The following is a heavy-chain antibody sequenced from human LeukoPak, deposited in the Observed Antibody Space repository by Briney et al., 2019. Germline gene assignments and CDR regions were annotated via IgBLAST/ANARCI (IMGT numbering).Heavy chain of an antibody. CDR3: ARTELTYGDYDEGYYFDY. V-gene: IGHV2-70*01. Sequence: SGPALVKPTQTLTLTCTFSGFSLSTSGMCVSWIRQPPGKALECLALIDWDDDKYYSTSLKTRLTISKDTSKNQVVLTMTNMDPVDTATYYCARTELTYGDYDEGYYFDYWGQGTLVTVSS. CDR1: GFSLSTSGMC. J-gene: IGHJ4*02. D-gene: IGHD4-17*01. CDR2: IDWDDDK.